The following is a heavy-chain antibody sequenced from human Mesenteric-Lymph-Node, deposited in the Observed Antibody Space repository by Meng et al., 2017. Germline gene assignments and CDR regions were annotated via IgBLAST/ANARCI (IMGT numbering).Heavy chain of an antibody. V-gene: IGHV3-23*01. D-gene: IGHD4-17*01. CDR2: ISGSGGVT. CDR3: AKPPNGDYIGAFDS. Sequence: GESLKISCAASGFTFSDYYMSWIRQAPGKGLEWVSAISGSGGVTYYADSVKGRFTISRDNFKNTLYLQMNSLRVDDMAVYYCAKPPNGDYIGAFDSWGQGTMVTVSS. J-gene: IGHJ3*01. CDR1: GFTFSDYY.